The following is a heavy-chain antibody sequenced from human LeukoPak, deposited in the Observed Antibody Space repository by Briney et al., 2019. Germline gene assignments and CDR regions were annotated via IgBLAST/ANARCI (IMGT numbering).Heavy chain of an antibody. J-gene: IGHJ4*02. V-gene: IGHV3-23*01. Sequence: PGGSLRLSCAISGITLSNHGMSWVRQAPGKGLEWAAGISDSGGRTNYADSVKGRFTISRDNPKNTLYLQMNSLRAEDTAVYFCAKRGVVIRVILVGFHKEAYYFDSWGQGALVTVSS. CDR1: GITLSNHG. CDR3: AKRGVVIRVILVGFHKEAYYFDS. CDR2: ISDSGGRT. D-gene: IGHD3-22*01.